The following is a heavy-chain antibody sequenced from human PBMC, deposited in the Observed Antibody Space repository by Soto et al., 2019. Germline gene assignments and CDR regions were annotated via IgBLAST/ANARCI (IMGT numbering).Heavy chain of an antibody. V-gene: IGHV3-30-3*01. Sequence: QVQLVESGGGVVQPGRSLRLSCAASGFTFSSYAMHWVRQAPGKGLAWVAVISYDGSNKYYADSVKGRFTISRDNSKNTMYLQMNSLRDKDTAVYYCARPMWRDDYNGGYFDLWGRGTLVTVSS. CDR2: ISYDGSNK. J-gene: IGHJ2*01. CDR3: ARPMWRDDYNGGYFDL. CDR1: GFTFSSYA. D-gene: IGHD4-4*01.